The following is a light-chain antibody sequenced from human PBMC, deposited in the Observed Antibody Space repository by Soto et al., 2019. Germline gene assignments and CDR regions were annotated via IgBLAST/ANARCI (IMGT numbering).Light chain of an antibody. CDR3: AAWDDSLSRVV. CDR2: RNN. CDR1: SSNIGSNY. J-gene: IGLJ2*01. Sequence: QSVLTQPPSASGTPGQRVTISCSGSSSNIGSNYVYWFQQLPGTAPKLLIHRNNERPSGVPDRLSGSKSGTSASLAISGLRSEDETDYYCAAWDDSLSRVVFGGGTKLTVL. V-gene: IGLV1-47*01.